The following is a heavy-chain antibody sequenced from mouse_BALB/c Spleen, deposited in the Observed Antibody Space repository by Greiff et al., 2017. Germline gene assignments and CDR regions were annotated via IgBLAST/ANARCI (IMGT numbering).Heavy chain of an antibody. Sequence: EVHLVESGGGLVKPGGSLKLSCAASGFTFSSYTMSWVRQTPEKRLEWVATISSGSSTIYYADTVKGRFTISRDNPKNTLFLQMTSLRSEDTAMYYCARYGNYDYAMDYWGQGTSVTVSS. CDR2: ISSGSSTI. V-gene: IGHV5-9-3*01. CDR1: GFTFSSYT. J-gene: IGHJ4*01. CDR3: ARYGNYDYAMDY. D-gene: IGHD2-1*01.